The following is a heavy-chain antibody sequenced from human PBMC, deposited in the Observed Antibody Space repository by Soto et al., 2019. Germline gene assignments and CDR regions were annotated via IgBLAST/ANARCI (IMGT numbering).Heavy chain of an antibody. J-gene: IGHJ4*02. Sequence: QVHLEESGGGVVQPGRSLRLSCAASGFTFSSYGMHWVRQAPGKGLEWVAGIWYDGINKYHADSVKGRFPNSRDNSKNTLYLQMNSPRAEDTAVYYCARDGYSGSGSYQDYWGQGTLVTVPS. D-gene: IGHD3-10*01. CDR3: ARDGYSGSGSYQDY. CDR1: GFTFSSYG. V-gene: IGHV3-33*01. CDR2: IWYDGINK.